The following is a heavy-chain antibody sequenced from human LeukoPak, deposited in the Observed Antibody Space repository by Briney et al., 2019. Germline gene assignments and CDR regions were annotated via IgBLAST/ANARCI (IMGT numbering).Heavy chain of an antibody. V-gene: IGHV3-21*01. D-gene: IGHD6-13*01. CDR3: VTGWEQLVPYFDY. CDR2: ISSSSSYI. CDR1: GFTFSSYS. Sequence: GGSLRLSCAASGFTFSSYSMNWVRQAPGKGLEWVSSISSSSSYIYYADSVKGRFTISRDNAKNSLYLQMNSLRAEDTAVYYCVTGWEQLVPYFDYWGQGTLVTVSS. J-gene: IGHJ4*02.